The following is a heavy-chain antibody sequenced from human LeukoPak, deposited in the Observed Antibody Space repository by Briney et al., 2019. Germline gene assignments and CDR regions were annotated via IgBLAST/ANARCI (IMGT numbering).Heavy chain of an antibody. V-gene: IGHV4-34*01. D-gene: IGHD6-13*01. J-gene: IGHJ6*03. Sequence: SETLSLTCAVYGGSFSGYYWSWIRQPPGKGLEWIGEINHSGSTNYNPSLKSRVTISVDTSKNQFSLKLSSVTAADTAVYYCARGVGSSWRYYYYMDVWGKGTTVTVSS. CDR3: ARGVGSSWRYYYYMDV. CDR1: GGSFSGYY. CDR2: INHSGST.